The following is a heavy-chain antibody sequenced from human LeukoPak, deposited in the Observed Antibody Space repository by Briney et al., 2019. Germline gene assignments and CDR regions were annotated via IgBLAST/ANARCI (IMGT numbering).Heavy chain of an antibody. D-gene: IGHD4-23*01. V-gene: IGHV3-23*01. CDR3: AKVQATVVTFFPFDY. CDR1: GFTFSSYA. CDR2: ISGSGGST. Sequence: GGSLRLSCAASGFTFSSYAMSWVRQAPGKGLEWVSAISGSGGSTYYADSVKGRFTISRDNSKNTLCLQMNSLRAEDTAVYYCAKVQATVVTFFPFDYWGQGTLVTVSS. J-gene: IGHJ4*02.